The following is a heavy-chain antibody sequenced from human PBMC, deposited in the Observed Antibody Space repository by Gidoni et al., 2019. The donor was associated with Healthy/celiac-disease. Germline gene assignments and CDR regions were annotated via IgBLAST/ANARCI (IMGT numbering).Heavy chain of an antibody. J-gene: IGHJ5*02. CDR3: ARGQDDANWFDP. CDR2: IYSSGST. CDR1: GGSISSGDYY. D-gene: IGHD3-3*01. Sequence: QVQLQESGPGLVKPPQTLSLTCTVSGGSISSGDYYWSWIRQPPGKGLEWIGYIYSSGSTYYNPSLKSRVTISVDTSKNQFSLKLSSVTAADTAVYYCARGQDDANWFDPWGQGTLVTVSS. V-gene: IGHV4-30-4*01.